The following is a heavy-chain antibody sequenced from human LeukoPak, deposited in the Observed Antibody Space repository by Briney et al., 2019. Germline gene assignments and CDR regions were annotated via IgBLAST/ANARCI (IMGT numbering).Heavy chain of an antibody. V-gene: IGHV1-18*01. CDR1: GYTFTSYG. J-gene: IGHJ4*02. CDR2: ISAYNANT. D-gene: IGHD5-18*01. Sequence: ASVKVSCKASGYTFTSYGISWVRQAPGQGLEWMGWISAYNANTKYAQKLQGRVTMTTETSTSTAYMELRSLRSDDTAVYYCARDSYSIVDTAMKYFDYWGQGTLVTVSS. CDR3: ARDSYSIVDTAMKYFDY.